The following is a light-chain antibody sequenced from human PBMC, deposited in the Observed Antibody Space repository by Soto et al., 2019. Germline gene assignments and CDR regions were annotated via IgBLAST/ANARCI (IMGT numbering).Light chain of an antibody. CDR3: QEYSDSSWT. V-gene: IGKV1-5*01. Sequence: DIPVTQYNSTLSRSVVDRVTITFRASQSIDNKLAWYQRKPGKAPKLLIYDASTLESGVPSTFDGSGFGTEFTLTISSLQPDDFATYYCQEYSDSSWTFGQGTKVDIK. CDR1: QSIDNK. CDR2: DAS. J-gene: IGKJ1*01.